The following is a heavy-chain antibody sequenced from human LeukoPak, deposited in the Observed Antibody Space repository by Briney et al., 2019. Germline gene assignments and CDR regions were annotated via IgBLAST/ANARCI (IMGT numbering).Heavy chain of an antibody. J-gene: IGHJ4*02. D-gene: IGHD3-10*01. CDR3: ARGKKTMVRGVLYYFDY. V-gene: IGHV1-8*01. CDR1: GYTFTSYD. Sequence: ASVKVSCKASGYTFTSYDINWVRQATGQGLEWMGWMNPNSGNTGYAQKFQGRVTMTRNTSISTAYMGLSSLRSEDTAVYYCARGKKTMVRGVLYYFDYWGQGTLVTVSS. CDR2: MNPNSGNT.